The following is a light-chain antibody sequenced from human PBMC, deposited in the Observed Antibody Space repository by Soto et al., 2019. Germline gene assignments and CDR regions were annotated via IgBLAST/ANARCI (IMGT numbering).Light chain of an antibody. J-gene: IGLJ1*01. V-gene: IGLV2-18*02. Sequence: QSALTQPPSVSGSPGQSVAISCTGTSSDVGNYNRVSWYQQPPGTAPRLMIYDVSNRPSGVPDRFSGSKSGNTASLTISGLQADDEADYYCSSHTTSSTYVFGTGTRSPS. CDR2: DVS. CDR1: SSDVGNYNR. CDR3: SSHTTSSTYV.